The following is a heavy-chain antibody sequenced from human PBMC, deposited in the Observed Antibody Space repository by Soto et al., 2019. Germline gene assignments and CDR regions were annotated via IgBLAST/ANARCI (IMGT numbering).Heavy chain of an antibody. CDR1: GYTFTSYA. CDR3: ARDPIVVVPAARDAFDI. D-gene: IGHD2-2*01. V-gene: IGHV7-4-1*02. J-gene: IGHJ3*02. Sequence: FNNRRASVKVSCKASGYTFTSYAMNWVRQAPGQGLEWMGWINTNTGNPTYAQGFTGRFVFSLDTSVSTAYLQISSLKAEDTAVYYCARDPIVVVPAARDAFDIWGQGTMVTVSS. CDR2: INTNTGNP.